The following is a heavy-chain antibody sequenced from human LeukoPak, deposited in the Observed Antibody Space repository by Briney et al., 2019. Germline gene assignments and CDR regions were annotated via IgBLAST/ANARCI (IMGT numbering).Heavy chain of an antibody. CDR3: ARGVTTAHDAFDR. J-gene: IGHJ3*02. CDR2: ISSTGRST. Sequence: GGSLRLFCAASGFRFKIYEKHWVRQAPGKGLEWVSYISSTGRSTYYPDSVKSRCTISRDNAENSLYLEMNSLRAEDTAFYYCARGVTTAHDAFDRWGQGTMVTVSS. CDR1: GFRFKIYE. D-gene: IGHD1/OR15-1a*01. V-gene: IGHV3-48*03.